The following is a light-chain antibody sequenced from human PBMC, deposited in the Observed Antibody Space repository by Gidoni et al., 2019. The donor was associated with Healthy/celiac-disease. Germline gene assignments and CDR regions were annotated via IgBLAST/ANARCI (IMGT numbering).Light chain of an antibody. J-gene: IGLJ3*02. Sequence: QSALTQPPSASGSPGQSVTISCTGTSSDVGGYNYVSWYQQPPGKAPNLMIYEVSKRPSGGPDRFSGSKSGNTAALTVSGLQAEDEADYYCSSYAGSNNLVFGGGTKLTVL. CDR2: EVS. CDR3: SSYAGSNNLV. V-gene: IGLV2-8*01. CDR1: SSDVGGYNY.